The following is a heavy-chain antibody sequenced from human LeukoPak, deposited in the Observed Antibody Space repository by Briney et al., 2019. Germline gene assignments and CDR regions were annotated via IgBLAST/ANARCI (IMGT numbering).Heavy chain of an antibody. CDR3: ARGVVPAAFDY. CDR1: GFTFSSYS. CDR2: ISSSSSHI. V-gene: IGHV3-21*01. D-gene: IGHD2-2*01. Sequence: GGSLRLSCAASGFTFSSYSMNWVPQAPGKGLEWVSSISSSSSHISYADSVKGRFTIYRDNAKNSLYVQLDSLRVDDTAVYYCARGVVPAAFDYWGQGTLVTVSS. J-gene: IGHJ4*02.